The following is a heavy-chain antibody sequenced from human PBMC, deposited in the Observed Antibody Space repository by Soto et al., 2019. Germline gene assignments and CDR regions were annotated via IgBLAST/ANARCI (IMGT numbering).Heavy chain of an antibody. D-gene: IGHD2-2*01. CDR3: AREGLVLVPSTVNSDYYYYAMDV. V-gene: IGHV1-69*13. CDR1: GGTFSSYA. Sequence: SVKVSCKASGGTFSSYAITWVRQAPGQGLEWMGGNTPRSATSNYAQKFQGRVTITADESTSTVYMELSSLTSEDTAVYCCAREGLVLVPSTVNSDYYYYAMDVWGQGTTVTVSS. CDR2: NTPRSATS. J-gene: IGHJ6*02.